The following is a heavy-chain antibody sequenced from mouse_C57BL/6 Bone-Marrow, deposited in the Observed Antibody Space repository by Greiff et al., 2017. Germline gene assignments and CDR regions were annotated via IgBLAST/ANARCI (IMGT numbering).Heavy chain of an antibody. CDR2: IDPSDSYT. J-gene: IGHJ2*01. CDR3: AREEVHFDY. Sequence: QVQLQQPGAELVKPGASVKLSCKASGYTFTSYWMQWVKQRPGQGLEWIGEIDPSDSYTNYNQNFKGKATLTVDTSSSTAYMQLSSLTSEDSAVYYCAREEVHFDYWGQGTTLTVSS. CDR1: GYTFTSYW. V-gene: IGHV1-50*01.